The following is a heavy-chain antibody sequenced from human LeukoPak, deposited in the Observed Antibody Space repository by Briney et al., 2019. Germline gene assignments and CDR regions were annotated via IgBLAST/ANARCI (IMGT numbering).Heavy chain of an antibody. V-gene: IGHV3-53*01. CDR2: IYSGGST. CDR1: GFTVSSNY. Sequence: GGSLRLSCAASGFTVSSNYMSWVRQAPGKGLEWVSVIYSGGSTYYADSVKGRFTISRDNSKNTLYLQMNSLRAEDTAEYYVPRDVMSRHGLGSSNYWGQGTLVTVSS. J-gene: IGHJ4*02. D-gene: IGHD3-10*01. CDR3: PRDVMSRHGLGSSNY.